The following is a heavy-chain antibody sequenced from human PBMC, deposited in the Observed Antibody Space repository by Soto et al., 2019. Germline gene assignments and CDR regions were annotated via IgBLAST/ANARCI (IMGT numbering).Heavy chain of an antibody. Sequence: QVQLQESGPGLVKPSETLSLTCDVSGGSISSNWWSWVRQPPGKGLEWIGEIHHSGTTNYNPSLKSRVTMSVDKSANQISLNLNSVTAADTAVYYCARHIAMSTMRGFDSWGQGTLVTVSS. V-gene: IGHV4-4*02. CDR1: GGSISSNW. J-gene: IGHJ4*02. CDR2: IHHSGTT. D-gene: IGHD3-22*01. CDR3: ARHIAMSTMRGFDS.